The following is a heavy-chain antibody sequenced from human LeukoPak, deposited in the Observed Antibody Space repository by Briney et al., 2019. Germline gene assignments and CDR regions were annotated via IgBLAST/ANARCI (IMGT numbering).Heavy chain of an antibody. D-gene: IGHD4-17*01. CDR3: AGTRVKKGYGDYLDY. CDR2: IYYSGST. J-gene: IGHJ4*02. V-gene: IGHV4-59*08. Sequence: KPSETLSLTCTVSGGSISSYYWSWIRQPPGKGLEWIGYIYYSGSTNYNPSLKSRVTISVDTSKNQFSLKLNSVTAADTAVYHCAGTRVKKGYGDYLDYWGQGTLVTVSS. CDR1: GGSISSYY.